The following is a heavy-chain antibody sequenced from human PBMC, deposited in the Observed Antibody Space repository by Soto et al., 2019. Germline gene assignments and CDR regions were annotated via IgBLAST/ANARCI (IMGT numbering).Heavy chain of an antibody. CDR3: ARESTWLRTPFDY. CDR2: SSNSGTFS. CDR1: GFTFSDYY. J-gene: IGHJ4*02. D-gene: IGHD5-12*01. V-gene: IGHV3-11*06. Sequence: PGGSLRLSCEGSGFTFSDYYISWIRQAPGKGLEWISYSSNSGTFSRYADSVKGRFSISRDNTKNLLYLQMNSLRAEDTAVYYCARESTWLRTPFDYWGQGTLVTVSS.